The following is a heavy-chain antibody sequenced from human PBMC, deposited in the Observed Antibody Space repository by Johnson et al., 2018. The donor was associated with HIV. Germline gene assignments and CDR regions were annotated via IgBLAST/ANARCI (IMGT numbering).Heavy chain of an antibody. CDR2: ISYDGSNK. CDR3: ARGKYSGSFTSPDDFDI. V-gene: IGHV3-30*03. Sequence: QVQLVESGGGVVQPGRSLRLSCAASGFTFSSYGMHWVRQAPGKGLEWVAVISYDGSNKYYADSVKGRFTISRDNSKNTLYLQMNSLRAEDTAVYYCARGKYSGSFTSPDDFDIWGQGTMVTVSS. CDR1: GFTFSSYG. D-gene: IGHD1-26*01. J-gene: IGHJ3*02.